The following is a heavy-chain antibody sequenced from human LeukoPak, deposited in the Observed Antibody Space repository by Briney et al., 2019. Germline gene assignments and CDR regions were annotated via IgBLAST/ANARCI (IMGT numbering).Heavy chain of an antibody. V-gene: IGHV3-23*01. CDR2: ISGSGGNT. CDR1: GFTFSNYA. CDR3: AKDQGLGGGSVWGY. J-gene: IGHJ4*02. Sequence: GGSLRLSCTASGFTFSNYAMSWVRQAPGKGLEWVSAISGSGGNTYYADSVKGRFTISRDNSKNMLYLQMNSLRVEDTAVYYCAKDQGLGGGSVWGYWGQGNLATVSS. D-gene: IGHD2-15*01.